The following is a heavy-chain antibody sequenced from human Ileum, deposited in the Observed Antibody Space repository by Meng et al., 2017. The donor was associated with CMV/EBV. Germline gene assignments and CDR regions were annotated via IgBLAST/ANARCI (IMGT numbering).Heavy chain of an antibody. Sequence: GESLKISCAASGFTFSNYAMSWVRQAPGKGLVWVSLISGSGITTYYADSVKGRFTISRDNSKNTLYLQLNSLRAEDTAVYYCATTYYDSWRLFDYWGQGKLVNGAS. V-gene: IGHV3-23*01. D-gene: IGHD3-3*01. CDR2: ISGSGITT. CDR3: ATTYYDSWRLFDY. J-gene: IGHJ4*02. CDR1: GFTFSNYA.